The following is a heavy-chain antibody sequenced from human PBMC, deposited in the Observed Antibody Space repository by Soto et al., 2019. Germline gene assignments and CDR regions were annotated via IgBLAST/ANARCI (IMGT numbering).Heavy chain of an antibody. D-gene: IGHD6-13*01. V-gene: IGHV3-48*02. CDR3: ARARRAAGRRYYYYYYGMDV. J-gene: IGHJ6*02. CDR2: ISSSSSTI. Sequence: GGSLRLSCTASGFNFSSYARSWVRQAPGKGLEWVSYISSSSSTIYYADSVKGRFTISRDNAKNSLYLQMNSLRDEDTAVYYCARARRAAGRRYYYYYYGMDVWGQGTTVTVSS. CDR1: GFNFSSYA.